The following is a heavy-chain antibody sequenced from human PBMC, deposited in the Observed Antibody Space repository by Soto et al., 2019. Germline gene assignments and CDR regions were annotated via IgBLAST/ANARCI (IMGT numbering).Heavy chain of an antibody. CDR1: GFTFSSYG. J-gene: IGHJ3*01. V-gene: IGHV3-30*18. CDR2: ISYDGSNK. Sequence: QVQLVESGGGVVQPGRSLRLSCAASGFTFSSYGMHWVRQAPGKGLEWVAVISYDGSNKYYADSVKGRFTISRDNSKNTLYLQMNSLRAEDTAVYYCAKLIGYCSSTSCYDAFDLWGQGTMVTVSS. D-gene: IGHD2-2*01. CDR3: AKLIGYCSSTSCYDAFDL.